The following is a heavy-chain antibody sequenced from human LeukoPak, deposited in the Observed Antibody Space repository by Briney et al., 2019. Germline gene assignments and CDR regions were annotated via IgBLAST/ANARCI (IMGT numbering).Heavy chain of an antibody. J-gene: IGHJ4*02. CDR1: GGTFSSYA. CDR3: ARAPEYYFDY. V-gene: IGHV1-69*04. D-gene: IGHD2-2*01. CDR2: IIPILGIA. Sequence: SVTVSCKASGGTFSSYAISWVRQAPGQGLEWMGRIIPILGIANYAQKFQGRVTITADKSTSTAYMELSSLRSEDTAVYYCARAPEYYFDYWGQGTLVTVSS.